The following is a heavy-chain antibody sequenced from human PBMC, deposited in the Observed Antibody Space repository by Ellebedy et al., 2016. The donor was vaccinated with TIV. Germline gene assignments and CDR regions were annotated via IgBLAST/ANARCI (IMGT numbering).Heavy chain of an antibody. V-gene: IGHV4-34*01. D-gene: IGHD2-15*01. CDR3: ARGTLGYCSGGNCAGAFDY. CDR1: GGSLSGYS. J-gene: IGHJ4*02. CDR2: INHGGFK. Sequence: MPSETLSLTCAVSGGSLSGYSWTWLRQSPGKGLEWMGEINHGGFKFYKSSLKRRVTISIYTSKKQFSLRLNSGTAADKAVYYCARGTLGYCSGGNCAGAFDYWGQGTLVTVSS.